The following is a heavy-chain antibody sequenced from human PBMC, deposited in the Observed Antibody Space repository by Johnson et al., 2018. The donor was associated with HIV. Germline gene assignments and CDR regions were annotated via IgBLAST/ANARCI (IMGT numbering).Heavy chain of an antibody. J-gene: IGHJ3*02. CDR2: VYSGGST. V-gene: IGHV3-66*01. D-gene: IGHD1-26*01. CDR1: GFTVSSNY. CDR3: ARLTWDQNRGWDAFDI. Sequence: MLLVESGGGLVQPGGSLRRSCAAAGFTVSSNYMNCVRQAPGKGLERVAVVYSGGSTYYADSVKGRFTISRDNSKNTLYLQMNSLRAEDTAVYYCARLTWDQNRGWDAFDIWG.